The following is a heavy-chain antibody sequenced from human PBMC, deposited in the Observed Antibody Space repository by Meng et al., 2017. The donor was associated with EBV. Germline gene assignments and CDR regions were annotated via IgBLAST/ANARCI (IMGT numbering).Heavy chain of an antibody. CDR3: ACRGDRTDY. J-gene: IGHJ4*02. D-gene: IGHD2-21*02. CDR2: ISAYNGNT. CDR1: GYSCTSYG. V-gene: IGHV1-18*01. Sequence: GALVKKPRASRKCSCKASGYSCTSYGLSWVRQATEQVLEWMGWISAYNGNTNYAQKLQGRVTMNTDTSTSTAYMELRSLRSDNTAVYYCACRGDRTDYWGQGTLVTVSS.